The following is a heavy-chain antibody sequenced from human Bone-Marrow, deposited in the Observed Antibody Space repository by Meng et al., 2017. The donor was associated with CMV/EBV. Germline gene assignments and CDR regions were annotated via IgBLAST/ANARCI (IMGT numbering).Heavy chain of an antibody. D-gene: IGHD3-10*01. V-gene: IGHV4-59*01. CDR1: IDSHRSDY. CDR2: IYRSGTT. Sequence: SETLSLTCTVSIDSHRSDYWSWVRLPPGKGLEWIAYIYRSGTTNYNPSLKSRVSISLDKSNNRLSLELESVTAADTAIYYCARATTLVRGYVVPYYYVMDAWGQGHTVTGSS. CDR3: ARATTLVRGYVVPYYYVMDA. J-gene: IGHJ6*01.